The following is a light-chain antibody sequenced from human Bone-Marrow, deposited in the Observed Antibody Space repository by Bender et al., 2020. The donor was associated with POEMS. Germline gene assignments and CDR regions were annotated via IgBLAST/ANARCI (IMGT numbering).Light chain of an antibody. CDR1: SSDVGAYNL. V-gene: IGLV2-23*02. CDR2: EVS. Sequence: QSALTQSASVSGSPGQSITISCTGASSDVGAYNLVSWYQQHPGKAPKLLIYEVSKRPSGVSNRFSGSKSDNTASLTISGLQAEDEADFYCCSYAGSSIWVFGGGTKLTVL. CDR3: CSYAGSSIWV. J-gene: IGLJ3*02.